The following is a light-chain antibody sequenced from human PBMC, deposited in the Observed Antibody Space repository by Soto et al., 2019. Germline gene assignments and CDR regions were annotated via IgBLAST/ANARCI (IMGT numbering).Light chain of an antibody. CDR2: LGS. V-gene: IGKV2-28*01. CDR3: MQTLRPPP. J-gene: IGKJ1*01. CDR1: QSLLHSNGYNY. Sequence: VMPQSPLPLPVTPGEPSSISCRSSQSLLHSNGYNYLDWYLQKPGQSPQLLMYLGSNRASGVPDRFSGSGSGTDFTLKISRVEADDVGVYYCMQTLRPPPFGQRTKVAIK.